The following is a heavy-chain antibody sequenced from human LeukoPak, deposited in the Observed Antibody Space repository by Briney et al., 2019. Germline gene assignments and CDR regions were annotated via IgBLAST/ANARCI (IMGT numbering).Heavy chain of an antibody. D-gene: IGHD5-12*01. CDR2: ISYDGSNK. CDR1: KFIFSSYG. Sequence: PGGSLRLSCVASKFIFSSYGMHWVRQAPGKGLEWVAVISYDGSNKYYTDSVKGRFTISRDNSKNTLYLQMNSLRAEDTAVYYCARNENSGWGYFDYWGQGTLVTVSS. V-gene: IGHV3-30-3*01. CDR3: ARNENSGWGYFDY. J-gene: IGHJ4*02.